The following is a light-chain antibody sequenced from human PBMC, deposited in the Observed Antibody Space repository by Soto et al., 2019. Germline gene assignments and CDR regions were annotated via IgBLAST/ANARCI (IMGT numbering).Light chain of an antibody. J-gene: IGKJ3*01. CDR2: AAS. Sequence: IQLTQSPSSLSASVGDRVTITCRASQGISSYLAWYQQKPGKAPKLVIYAASTLQSGVPSSFSGSGSGTDFTLTISSLQPEDFATYYCQQLNSYPLTSGPGTKVDIK. CDR3: QQLNSYPLT. CDR1: QGISSY. V-gene: IGKV1-9*01.